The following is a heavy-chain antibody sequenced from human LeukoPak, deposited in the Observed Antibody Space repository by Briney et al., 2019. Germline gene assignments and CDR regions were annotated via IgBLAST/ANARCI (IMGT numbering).Heavy chain of an antibody. CDR1: GFTFSNYA. D-gene: IGHD3-9*01. V-gene: IGHV3-30*04. CDR3: ARDHGHYDILTGLH. CDR2: ISYDGSNK. J-gene: IGHJ4*02. Sequence: GRSLRLSCAASGFTFSNYAMHWVRQAPGKGLEWVAVISYDGSNKYYADSVKGRFTISRDNSKNTLYLQMNSLRAEDTAVYYCARDHGHYDILTGLHWGQGTLVTVSS.